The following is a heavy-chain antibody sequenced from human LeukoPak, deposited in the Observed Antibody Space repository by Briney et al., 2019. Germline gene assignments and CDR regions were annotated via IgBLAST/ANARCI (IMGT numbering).Heavy chain of an antibody. D-gene: IGHD2-21*02. J-gene: IGHJ4*02. V-gene: IGHV4-4*07. CDR3: ARGKTMVYCGGDCYRFDN. CDR2: IYTSGST. Sequence: SETLSLTCTVSGGSISSYYWSWIRQPAGKGLEWIGRIYTSGSTNYNPSLKSRVSMSVDTSKNQFSLKVNSVTAADTAVYYCARGKTMVYCGGDCYRFDNWGQGTLVTVSS. CDR1: GGSISSYY.